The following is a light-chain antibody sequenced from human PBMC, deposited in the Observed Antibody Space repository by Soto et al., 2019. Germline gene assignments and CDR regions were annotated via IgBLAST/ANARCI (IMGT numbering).Light chain of an antibody. CDR2: DVS. V-gene: IGLV2-14*01. Sequence: QSALTQPASVSGSPGQSITISCTGTSSDVGGYNYVSWYQQHPGKAPKLMIYDVSNRPSGVSNRFSGSKSGNTASLTISGLHAEDEDDYYCSSYTSSSTVVFVGGTKLTVL. CDR3: SSYTSSSTVV. CDR1: SSDVGGYNY. J-gene: IGLJ2*01.